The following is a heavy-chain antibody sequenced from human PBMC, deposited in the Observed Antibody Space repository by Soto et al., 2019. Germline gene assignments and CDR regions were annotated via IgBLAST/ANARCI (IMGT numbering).Heavy chain of an antibody. D-gene: IGHD6-13*01. CDR3: ARTATYSSSWTYDY. J-gene: IGHJ4*02. CDR1: GYTFTSYG. CDR2: ISVSNGNT. V-gene: IGHV1-18*01. Sequence: QVQLVQSGAEVKKPGASVKVSCKASGYTFTSYGISWVRQAPGQGLEWMGWISVSNGNTNYAQKFQGRVTLTTATSTSTAYMELRSLRSDDTAVYYCARTATYSSSWTYDYWGQGTLVTVSS.